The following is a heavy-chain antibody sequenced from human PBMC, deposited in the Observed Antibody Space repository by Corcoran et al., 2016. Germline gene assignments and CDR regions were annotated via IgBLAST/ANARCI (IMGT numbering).Heavy chain of an antibody. J-gene: IGHJ5*02. CDR1: GGSFSGYY. CDR3: ARGRGMITFGGAHRYKSFDP. CDR2: INHSGST. D-gene: IGHD3-16*01. Sequence: QVQLQQWGAGLLKPSETLSLTCAVYGGSFSGYYWSWIRQPPGTGLEWIGEINHSGSTNYNPSLKSRVTISVDTSKNQFSLKRSSVTAADTAVYYCARGRGMITFGGAHRYKSFDPWGQGTLVTVSS. V-gene: IGHV4-34*01.